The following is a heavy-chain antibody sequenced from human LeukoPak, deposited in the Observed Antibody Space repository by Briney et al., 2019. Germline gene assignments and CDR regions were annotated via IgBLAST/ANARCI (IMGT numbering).Heavy chain of an antibody. CDR1: GGSISSSSYY. CDR2: INHSGST. D-gene: IGHD6-13*01. J-gene: IGHJ4*02. Sequence: SETLSLTCTVSGGSISSSSYYWGWIRQPPGKGLEWIGEINHSGSTNYNPSLKSRVTISVDMSKNQFSLMLSSVTAADTAVYYCARFTRSIAAAPDYWGQGTLVTVSS. V-gene: IGHV4-39*07. CDR3: ARFTRSIAAAPDY.